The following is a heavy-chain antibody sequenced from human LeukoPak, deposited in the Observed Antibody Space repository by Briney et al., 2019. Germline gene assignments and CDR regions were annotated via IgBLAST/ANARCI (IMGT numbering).Heavy chain of an antibody. Sequence: GGSLRLSCAASGFTFSSYAMHWVRQAPGKGLEWVAVISYDGSNKYYADSVKGRFTISRDNSKNTLYLQMNSLRAEDTAVYYCAREMSDIVVVVAAFPFDYCGQGTLVTVSS. V-gene: IGHV3-30-3*01. CDR2: ISYDGSNK. J-gene: IGHJ4*02. CDR1: GFTFSSYA. D-gene: IGHD2-15*01. CDR3: AREMSDIVVVVAAFPFDY.